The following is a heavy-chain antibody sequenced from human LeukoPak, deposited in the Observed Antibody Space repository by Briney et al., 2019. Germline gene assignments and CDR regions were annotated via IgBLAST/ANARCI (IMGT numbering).Heavy chain of an antibody. D-gene: IGHD2-2*01. Sequence: EASVKVSCKASGYTFTSYGISWVRQAPGQGLEWMGWISAYNGNTNYAQKLQGRVTMTTDTSTSTAYMELRSLRSDDTAVYYCAREVLGSTPSWFDPWGQGTLVTVSS. J-gene: IGHJ5*02. CDR2: ISAYNGNT. CDR3: AREVLGSTPSWFDP. V-gene: IGHV1-18*01. CDR1: GYTFTSYG.